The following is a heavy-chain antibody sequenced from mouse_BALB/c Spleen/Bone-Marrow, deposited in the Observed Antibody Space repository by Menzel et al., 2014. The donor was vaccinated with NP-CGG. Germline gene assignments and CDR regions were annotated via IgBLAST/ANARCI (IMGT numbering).Heavy chain of an antibody. CDR1: GYSITSGYS. J-gene: IGHJ1*01. V-gene: IGHV3-1*02. CDR2: IHHSGST. Sequence: EVHLVESGPDLVKPSQSLPLTCTVTGYSITSGYSWHWIRQFPGNKLEWMGYIHHSGSTNYNPSLRSRISITRDTSKNQFFLHLNSVTTEDTATYYCTSYGNYWYFDVWGAGTTVTVSS. D-gene: IGHD2-1*01. CDR3: TSYGNYWYFDV.